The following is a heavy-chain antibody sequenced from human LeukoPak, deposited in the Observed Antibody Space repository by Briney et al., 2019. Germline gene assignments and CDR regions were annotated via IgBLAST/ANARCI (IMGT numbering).Heavy chain of an antibody. CDR2: ISAYNGNT. CDR1: GYTFTSYG. J-gene: IGHJ4*02. V-gene: IGHV1-18*01. Sequence: ASVKVSCKASGYTFTSYGISWVRQAPGQGLEWMGWISAYNGNTNYAQKLQGRVTMTTDTSTSTAYMELRSLRSDDTAVCYCARDIAMYYDILTGYLGYWGQGTLVTVSS. D-gene: IGHD3-9*01. CDR3: ARDIAMYYDILTGYLGY.